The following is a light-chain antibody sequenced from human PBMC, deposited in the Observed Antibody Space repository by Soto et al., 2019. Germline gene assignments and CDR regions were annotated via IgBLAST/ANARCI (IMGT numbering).Light chain of an antibody. J-gene: IGLJ2*01. CDR1: NSNIGAGYD. CDR2: GNY. Sequence: QSVLTQPPSVSGAPGQRVTISCTGSNSNIGAGYDVHWYQQFPGRAPKLLIYGNYNRPSGVPDRFSGSKSGSSASLAITGLQAEDEADYYCQSYDSSLSAGFGGGTKLTVL. V-gene: IGLV1-40*01. CDR3: QSYDSSLSAG.